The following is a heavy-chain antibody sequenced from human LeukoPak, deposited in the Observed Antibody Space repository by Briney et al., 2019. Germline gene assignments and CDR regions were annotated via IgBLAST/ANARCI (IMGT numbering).Heavy chain of an antibody. CDR1: GGSISSYY. V-gene: IGHV4-59*01. D-gene: IGHD6-19*01. CDR3: ARVIPGQWLVPSVFDY. CDR2: IYYSGST. J-gene: IGHJ4*02. Sequence: SETLSLTCTVSGGSISSYYWSWIRQPPGKGLEWMGYIYYSGSTNYNPSLKSRVTISVDTSKHQFSLKLSSVTAADTAVYYCARVIPGQWLVPSVFDYWGQGTLVTVSS.